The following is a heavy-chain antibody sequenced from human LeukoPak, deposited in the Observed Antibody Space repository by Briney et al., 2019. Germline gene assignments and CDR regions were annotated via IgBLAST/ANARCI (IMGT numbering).Heavy chain of an antibody. Sequence: PSETLSLTCTVSGGSISSSSYYWGWIRQPPGKGLEWIGSIYYSGSTNYNPSLKSRVTISVDTSKNQFSLKLSSVTAADTAVYYCARGPNYDILTGYFNAHYFDYWAREPWSPSPQ. J-gene: IGHJ4*02. D-gene: IGHD3-9*01. CDR1: GGSISSSSYY. CDR3: ARGPNYDILTGYFNAHYFDY. V-gene: IGHV4-39*07. CDR2: IYYSGST.